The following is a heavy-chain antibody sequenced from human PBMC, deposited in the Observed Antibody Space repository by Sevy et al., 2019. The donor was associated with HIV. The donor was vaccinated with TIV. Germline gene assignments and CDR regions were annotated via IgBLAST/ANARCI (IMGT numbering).Heavy chain of an antibody. Sequence: GGSLRLSCAASGFTFSSYAMSWVRQAPGKGLEWVSAISGSGGSTYYADSVKGRFTISRDNSKNTLYLQMNSLRAEDTAVYYCAKGPWYYDSSCSYYFDYRGQGTLVTVSS. CDR3: AKGPWYYDSSCSYYFDY. CDR2: ISGSGGST. CDR1: GFTFSSYA. J-gene: IGHJ4*02. D-gene: IGHD3-22*01. V-gene: IGHV3-23*01.